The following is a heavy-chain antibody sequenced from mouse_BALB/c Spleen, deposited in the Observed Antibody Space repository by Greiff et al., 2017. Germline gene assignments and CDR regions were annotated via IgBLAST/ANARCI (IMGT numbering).Heavy chain of an antibody. CDR2: IDPANGNT. CDR3: ARDPSYYGSSSDY. CDR1: GFNIKDTY. Sequence: EVQLQQSGAELVKPGASVKLSCTASGFNIKDTYMHWVKQRPEQGLEWIGRIDPANGNTKYDPKFQGKATITADTSSNTAYLQLSSLTSEDTAVYYCARDPSYYGSSSDYWGKGTTLTVSS. J-gene: IGHJ2*01. V-gene: IGHV14-3*02. D-gene: IGHD1-1*01.